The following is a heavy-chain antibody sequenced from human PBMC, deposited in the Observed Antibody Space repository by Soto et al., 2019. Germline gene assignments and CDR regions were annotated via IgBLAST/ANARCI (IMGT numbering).Heavy chain of an antibody. CDR2: IIPIFGTA. D-gene: IGHD3-9*01. CDR3: AKSDILTGYLGYYYYYYGMDV. J-gene: IGHJ6*02. CDR1: GGTFSSYA. Sequence: GASVKVSCKASGGTFSSYAISWVGQAPGQGLEWMGGIIPIFGTANYAQKFQGRVTITADESTSTAYMELSSLRSEDTAVYYCAKSDILTGYLGYYYYYYGMDVWGQGTTVTVSS. V-gene: IGHV1-69*13.